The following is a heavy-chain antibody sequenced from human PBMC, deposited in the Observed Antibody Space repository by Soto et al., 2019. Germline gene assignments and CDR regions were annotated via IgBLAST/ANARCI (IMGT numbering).Heavy chain of an antibody. V-gene: IGHV4-30-4*01. J-gene: IGHJ6*02. Sequence: SETLSLTCTVSGGSISSGDYYWSWIRQPPGKGLEWIGYIYYSGSTYYNPSLKSRVTISVDTSKNQFSLKLSSVTAADTAVYYCARDGGYCSSTSCYTYYYGMDVWGQGTTVTVSS. D-gene: IGHD2-2*02. CDR1: GGSISSGDYY. CDR2: IYYSGST. CDR3: ARDGGYCSSTSCYTYYYGMDV.